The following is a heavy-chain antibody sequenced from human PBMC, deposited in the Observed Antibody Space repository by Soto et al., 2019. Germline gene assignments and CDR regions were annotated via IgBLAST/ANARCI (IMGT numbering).Heavy chain of an antibody. D-gene: IGHD6-6*01. CDR3: ARGRDGDY. V-gene: IGHV1-18*01. Sequence: QVHLVQSGAEVKKPGASVKVSCKGSGYAFTTYGITWVRQAPGQGLEWMGWISAHNDNTNYAQKLQGRVTVTRDTSTRTAYMELRSLRADDTAVYYCARGRDGDYWGQGALVTVSS. CDR2: ISAHNDNT. J-gene: IGHJ4*02. CDR1: GYAFTTYG.